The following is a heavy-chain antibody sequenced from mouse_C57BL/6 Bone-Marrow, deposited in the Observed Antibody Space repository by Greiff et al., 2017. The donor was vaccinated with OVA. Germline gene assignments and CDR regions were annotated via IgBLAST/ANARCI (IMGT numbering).Heavy chain of an antibody. J-gene: IGHJ2*01. CDR3: ARGEEELLRSGDY. V-gene: IGHV1-55*01. D-gene: IGHD1-1*01. CDR1: GYTFTSYW. CDR2: IYPGSGST. Sequence: QVQLQQPGAELVKPGASVKMSCKASGYTFTSYWITWVKQRPGQGLEWIGDIYPGSGSTIYNEKFKSKATLTVDTSSSTAYMQLSSLTSEDSAVYYCARGEEELLRSGDYWGQGTTLTVSS.